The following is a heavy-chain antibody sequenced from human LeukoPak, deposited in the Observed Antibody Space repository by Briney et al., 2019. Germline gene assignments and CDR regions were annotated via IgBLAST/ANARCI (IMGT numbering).Heavy chain of an antibody. J-gene: IGHJ5*02. CDR1: GASIFGQY. Sequence: SEALSLTCTVSGASIFGQYWSWIRRPPGKGLEWIGYIYCSGSPSCGSTSYNPSLKSRVTISVDKNQLSLRLTSVTAADTAVYYCARDLISEYSRSHSHFDPWGQGTLVTVSS. CDR3: ARDLISEYSRSHSHFDP. CDR2: IYCSGSPSCGST. V-gene: IGHV4-59*11. D-gene: IGHD5-12*01.